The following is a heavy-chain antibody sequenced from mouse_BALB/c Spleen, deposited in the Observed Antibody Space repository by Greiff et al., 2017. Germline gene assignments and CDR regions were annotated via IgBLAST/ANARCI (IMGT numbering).Heavy chain of an antibody. D-gene: IGHD2-4*01. CDR3: ARLGDYDDY. Sequence: DVMLVESGGGLVQPGGSRKLSCAASGFTFSSFGMHWVRQAPEKGLEWVAYISSGSSTIYYADTVKGRFTISRDNPKNTLFLQMTSLRSEDTAMYYCARLGDYDDYWGQGTTLTVSS. J-gene: IGHJ2*01. CDR1: GFTFSSFG. V-gene: IGHV5-17*02. CDR2: ISSGSSTI.